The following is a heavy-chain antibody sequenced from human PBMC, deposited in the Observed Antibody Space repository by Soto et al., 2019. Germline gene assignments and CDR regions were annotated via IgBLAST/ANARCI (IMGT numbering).Heavy chain of an antibody. J-gene: IGHJ6*02. CDR1: GYTFTSYA. CDR2: INAGNGNT. V-gene: IGHV1-3*01. D-gene: IGHD6-6*01. Sequence: ASVKVSCKASGYTFTSYAMHWVRQAPGQRLEWMGWINAGNGNTKYSQKFQGRVTITRDTSASTAYMELSSLRSEDTAVYYCARETMGYSSSSARYYYYGMDVWGQGTTVTVSS. CDR3: ARETMGYSSSSARYYYYGMDV.